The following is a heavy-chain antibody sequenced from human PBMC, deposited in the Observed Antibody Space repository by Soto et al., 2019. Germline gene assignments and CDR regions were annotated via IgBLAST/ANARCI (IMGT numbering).Heavy chain of an antibody. D-gene: IGHD4-17*01. J-gene: IGHJ3*02. V-gene: IGHV4-34*01. CDR1: GGSFSGYY. CDR3: ARVAEGAMTTVTDAFDI. CDR2: INHSGST. Sequence: LPETLSLTCAVYGGSFSGYYWSWIRQPPGKGLEWIGEINHSGSTNYNPSLKSRVTISVDTSKNQFSLKLSSVTAADTAVYYCARVAEGAMTTVTDAFDIWGQGTMVTVSS.